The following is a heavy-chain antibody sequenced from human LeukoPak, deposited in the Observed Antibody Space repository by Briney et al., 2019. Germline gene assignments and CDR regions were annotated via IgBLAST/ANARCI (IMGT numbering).Heavy chain of an antibody. CDR2: ISGSGGST. J-gene: IGHJ4*02. V-gene: IGHV3-23*01. Sequence: PGGSLRLSCAASGFTFSSYGMDWVRQAPGKGLEWVSAISGSGGSTYYADSVKGRFTISRDNSKNTLYLQMNSLRAEDTAVYYCAKDRTRGYSYGYDDYWGQGTLVTVSS. CDR3: AKDRTRGYSYGYDDY. CDR1: GFTFSSYG. D-gene: IGHD5-18*01.